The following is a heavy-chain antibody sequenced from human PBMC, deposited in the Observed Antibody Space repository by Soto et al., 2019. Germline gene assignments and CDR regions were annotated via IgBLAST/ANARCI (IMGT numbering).Heavy chain of an antibody. Sequence: ASVKVSCKVSGYTLTELSMHWLRQAPGKGLEWMGGFDPEDGETIYAQKFQGRVTMTEDTSTDTAYMELSSLRSEDTAVYYCATMFDSSGWYGRDYWGQGTLVTVSS. CDR1: GYTLTELS. CDR3: ATMFDSSGWYGRDY. V-gene: IGHV1-24*01. J-gene: IGHJ4*02. D-gene: IGHD6-19*01. CDR2: FDPEDGET.